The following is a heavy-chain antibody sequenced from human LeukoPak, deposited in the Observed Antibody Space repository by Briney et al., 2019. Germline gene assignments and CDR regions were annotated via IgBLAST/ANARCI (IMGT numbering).Heavy chain of an antibody. Sequence: GGSLRLSCVASGFTFNTYSMNWFRQAPGKGLEWISYISSSSATIYYADSVKGRFTISRDNPKNSLYLQMNSLRAEDTAVYYCARGRDLFDSWGQGTLVIVSS. V-gene: IGHV3-48*04. CDR1: GFTFNTYS. J-gene: IGHJ4*02. CDR3: ARGRDLFDS. CDR2: ISSSSATI.